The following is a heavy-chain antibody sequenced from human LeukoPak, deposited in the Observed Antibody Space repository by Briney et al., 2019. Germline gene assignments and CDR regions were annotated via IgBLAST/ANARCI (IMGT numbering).Heavy chain of an antibody. CDR2: ISYDGSNK. D-gene: IGHD5-12*01. J-gene: IGHJ5*02. Sequence: GGSLRLSCAASGFTFSSYGMHWVRQAPGKGLEWVAVISYDGSNKYYADSVKGRFTISRDNSKNTLYLQMNSLRAEDTAVYYCAKDSSERQIVASSALAVLGWFDPWGQGTLVTVSS. CDR1: GFTFSSYG. CDR3: AKDSSERQIVASSALAVLGWFDP. V-gene: IGHV3-30*12.